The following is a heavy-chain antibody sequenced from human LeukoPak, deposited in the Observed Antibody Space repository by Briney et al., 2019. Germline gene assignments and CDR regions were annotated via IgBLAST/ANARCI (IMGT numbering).Heavy chain of an antibody. CDR1: GYTFSSYG. Sequence: ASVKVSCKASGYTFSSYGISWVRQAPGQGLEWMGWISAYNGNTNYAQKFQGRVTMITDTSTSTPYMELRSLRSDDTAVYYCARDGFFGSGIVGAFDIWGQGTMVTVSS. D-gene: IGHD3-10*01. V-gene: IGHV1-18*01. J-gene: IGHJ3*02. CDR2: ISAYNGNT. CDR3: ARDGFFGSGIVGAFDI.